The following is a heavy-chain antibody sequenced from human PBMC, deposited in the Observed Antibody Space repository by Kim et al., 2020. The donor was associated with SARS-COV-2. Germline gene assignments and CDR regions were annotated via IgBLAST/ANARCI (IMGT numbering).Heavy chain of an antibody. V-gene: IGHV4-39*01. CDR1: GGSLSSSSYY. D-gene: IGHD6-19*01. CDR3: ARHQRYSSGWYAAFYY. Sequence: SETLSLTCTVSGGSLSSSSYYWGWIRQPPGKGLEWIGTAYYIWNTYYNPSLKSRVTISVDTSKNQFSLKLGSVTAAATAVYYCARHQRYSSGWYAAFYY. J-gene: IGHJ6*01. CDR2: AYYIWNT.